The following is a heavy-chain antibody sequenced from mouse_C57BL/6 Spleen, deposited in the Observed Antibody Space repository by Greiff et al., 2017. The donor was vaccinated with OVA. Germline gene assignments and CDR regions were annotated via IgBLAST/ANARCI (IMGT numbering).Heavy chain of an antibody. CDR3: ARGDGHYVKVIAY. J-gene: IGHJ3*01. CDR1: GYTFTSYW. V-gene: IGHV1-59*01. Sequence: VQLQQSGAELVRPGTSVKLSCKASGYTFTSYWMHWVKQRPGQGLEWIGVIDPSDSYTNYNQKFKGKATLTVDTSSSTAYMQLSSLTSEDSAVYYCARGDGHYVKVIAYWGQGTLVTVSA. D-gene: IGHD2-3*01. CDR2: IDPSDSYT.